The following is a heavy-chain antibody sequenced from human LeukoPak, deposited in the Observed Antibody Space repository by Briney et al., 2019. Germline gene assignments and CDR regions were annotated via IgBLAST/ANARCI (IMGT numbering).Heavy chain of an antibody. CDR3: ARGAVPAATYYFDY. CDR2: IFPIFGTA. V-gene: IGHV1-69*01. J-gene: IGHJ4*02. Sequence: SVKVSCKASGGTFSSYAISWVRLAPGQGLEGTGGIFPIFGTANYAQKFQGRVTITADESTSTAYMELSSLRSEDTAVYYCARGAVPAATYYFDYWGQGTLVTVSS. D-gene: IGHD2-2*01. CDR1: GGTFSSYA.